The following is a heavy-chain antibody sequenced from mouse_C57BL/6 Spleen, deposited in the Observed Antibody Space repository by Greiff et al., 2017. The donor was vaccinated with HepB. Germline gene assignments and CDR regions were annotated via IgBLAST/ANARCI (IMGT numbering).Heavy chain of an antibody. CDR3: ARSRDYEAFAY. Sequence: VQLQQSGAELARPGASVKMSCKASGYTFTSYTMHWVKQRPGQGLEWIGYINPSSGYTKYNQKFKDTATLTADKSSSTAYMQLSSLTSEDSAVYYCARSRDYEAFAYWGQGTLVTVSA. D-gene: IGHD2-4*01. J-gene: IGHJ3*01. CDR1: GYTFTSYT. CDR2: INPSSGYT. V-gene: IGHV1-4*01.